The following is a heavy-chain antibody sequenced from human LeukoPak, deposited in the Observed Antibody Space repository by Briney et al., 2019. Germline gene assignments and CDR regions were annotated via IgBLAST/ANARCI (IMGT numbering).Heavy chain of an antibody. Sequence: ASVKVSCKASGYTFTGYYMHWVRQAPGQGLEWMGWINPNSGGTNYAQKFQGRVTMARDTSISTAYMELSRLRSDDTAVYYCARDRVPAADFDYWGQGTLVTVSS. V-gene: IGHV1-2*02. CDR2: INPNSGGT. CDR3: ARDRVPAADFDY. D-gene: IGHD2-2*01. CDR1: GYTFTGYY. J-gene: IGHJ4*02.